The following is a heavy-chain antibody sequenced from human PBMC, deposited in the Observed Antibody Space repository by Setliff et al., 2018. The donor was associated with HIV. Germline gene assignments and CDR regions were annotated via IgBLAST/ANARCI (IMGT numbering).Heavy chain of an antibody. J-gene: IGHJ3*02. CDR1: GGSFSGHS. D-gene: IGHD5-18*01. Sequence: SETLSLTCAVYGGSFSGHSWSWIRQPPGKGLEWIGQINHSGSTNYNPSLKSRVTISVDTSKNQFSLNLSSVTAADTAVYYCARSNSIKGYSYGPDAFDIWGQGTMVTVSS. V-gene: IGHV4-34*01. CDR2: INHSGST. CDR3: ARSNSIKGYSYGPDAFDI.